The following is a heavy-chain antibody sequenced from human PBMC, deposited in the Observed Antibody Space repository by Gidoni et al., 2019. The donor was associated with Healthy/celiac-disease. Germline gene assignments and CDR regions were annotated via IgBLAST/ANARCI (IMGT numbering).Heavy chain of an antibody. D-gene: IGHD3-10*01. CDR1: GYILTELA. Sequence: QVQLVQSGAEVTKPGASVKVSCMVSGYILTELAMHWVRQSPGKGLEWMGGFDPEDGETIYAQKFRGRVTMTEDTSTDTAYMELSSLRSEDTAVYYCATSYGSGSYFPFDYWGQGTLVTVSS. J-gene: IGHJ4*02. CDR2: FDPEDGET. V-gene: IGHV1-24*01. CDR3: ATSYGSGSYFPFDY.